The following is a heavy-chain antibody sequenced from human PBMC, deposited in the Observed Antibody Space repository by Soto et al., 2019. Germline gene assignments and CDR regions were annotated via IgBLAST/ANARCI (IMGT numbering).Heavy chain of an antibody. CDR3: AGDRVPDF. CDR1: GFTFSDYY. CDR2: ISGGGGSI. V-gene: IGHV3-11*01. Sequence: GGSLRLSCAASGFTFSDYYLIWIRQAPGKGLEYISYISGGGGSIYYADSVKGRFTISRDNAKNSLYLQMNSLRAEDTAVYYCAGDRVPDFWGQGTLVTVSS. J-gene: IGHJ4*02. D-gene: IGHD3-10*01.